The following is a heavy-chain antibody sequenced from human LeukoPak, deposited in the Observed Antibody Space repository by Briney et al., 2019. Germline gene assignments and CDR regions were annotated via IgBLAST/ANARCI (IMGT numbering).Heavy chain of an antibody. CDR3: ASQTTAYYYYYYMDV. CDR1: GFNFGGFA. Sequence: GGSLRLSCSASGFNFGGFAMSWVRQAPGRGLEWVSGSYVGGSPAEYPDSVRGRFTVSRDNSKNTLYLQMNSLRAEDTAVYYCASQTTAYYYYYYMDVWGKGTTVTVSS. CDR2: SYVGGSPA. D-gene: IGHD4-17*01. V-gene: IGHV3-23*03. J-gene: IGHJ6*03.